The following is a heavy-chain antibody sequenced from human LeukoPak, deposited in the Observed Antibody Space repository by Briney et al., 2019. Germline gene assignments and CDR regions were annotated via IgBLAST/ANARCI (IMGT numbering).Heavy chain of an antibody. CDR3: AMCYDSSGSPFDY. D-gene: IGHD3-22*01. CDR2: IIPILGIA. Sequence: SVKVSCKASGGTFSSYAISWVRQAPGQGLEWMGRIIPILGIANYAQKFQGRVTITADKSTSTAYMELSSLRSEDTAVYYCAMCYDSSGSPFDYWGQGTLVTVSS. CDR1: GGTFSSYA. J-gene: IGHJ4*02. V-gene: IGHV1-69*04.